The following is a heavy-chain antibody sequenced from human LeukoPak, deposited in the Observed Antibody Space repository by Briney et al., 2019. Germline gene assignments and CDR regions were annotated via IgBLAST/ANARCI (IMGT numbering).Heavy chain of an antibody. CDR2: IGAYNGNT. Sequence: GASVKVSCKASGYTFTSYGISWVRQAPGQGLEWMGWIGAYNGNTNYAQKLQGRVTMTTDTSTSTAYMELSSLRSEDTAVYYCARDGLPRSSSWYYFDYWGQGTLVTVSS. CDR1: GYTFTSYG. D-gene: IGHD6-13*01. J-gene: IGHJ4*02. V-gene: IGHV1-18*01. CDR3: ARDGLPRSSSWYYFDY.